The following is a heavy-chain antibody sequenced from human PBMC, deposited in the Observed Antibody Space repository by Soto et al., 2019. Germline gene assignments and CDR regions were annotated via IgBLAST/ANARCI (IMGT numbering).Heavy chain of an antibody. CDR3: ARDSRYSGSYFTPTPLTYYFDY. V-gene: IGHV3-48*02. Sequence: GGSLRLSCAASGFTFSSYSMNWVRQAPGKGLEWVSYISSSSSTIYYADSVKGRFTISRDNAKNSLYLQMNSLRDEDTAVYYCARDSRYSGSYFTPTPLTYYFDYWGQGTLVTVSS. J-gene: IGHJ4*02. CDR2: ISSSSSTI. CDR1: GFTFSSYS. D-gene: IGHD1-26*01.